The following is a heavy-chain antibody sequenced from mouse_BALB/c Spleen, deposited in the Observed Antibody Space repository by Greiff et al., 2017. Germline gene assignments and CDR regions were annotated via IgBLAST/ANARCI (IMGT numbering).Heavy chain of an antibody. J-gene: IGHJ3*01. CDR2: ISNGGGST. CDR3: ARQEAYYGNFFAY. D-gene: IGHD2-10*01. Sequence: EVKVVESGGGLVQPGGSLKLSCAASGFTFSSYTMSWVRQTPEKRLEWVAYISNGGGSTYYPDTVKGRFTISRDNAKNTLYLQMSSLKSEDTAMYYCARQEAYYGNFFAYWGQGTLVTVSA. CDR1: GFTFSSYT. V-gene: IGHV5-12-2*01.